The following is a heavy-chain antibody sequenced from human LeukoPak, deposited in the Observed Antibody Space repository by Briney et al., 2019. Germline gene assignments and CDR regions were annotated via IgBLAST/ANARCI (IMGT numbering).Heavy chain of an antibody. J-gene: IGHJ4*02. CDR1: GYRFISYW. V-gene: IGHV5-51*01. Sequence: GESLKISCKGSGYRFISYWIGWVRQMPGEALEWMGIIYPGDSNTRYGPSFQGQVTISADKSISTAYLQWSSLKASDTAMYYCARQVGATLYFDYWGQGTQVTVSS. CDR3: ARQVGATLYFDY. D-gene: IGHD1-26*01. CDR2: IYPGDSNT.